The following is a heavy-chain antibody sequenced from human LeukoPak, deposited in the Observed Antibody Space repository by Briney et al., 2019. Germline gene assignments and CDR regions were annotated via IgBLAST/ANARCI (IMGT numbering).Heavy chain of an antibody. CDR2: IYYSGST. D-gene: IGHD3-10*01. CDR3: ARGDGFAFDI. J-gene: IGHJ3*02. V-gene: IGHV4-59*01. Sequence: PSETLSLTCTVSGGSISSYYWSWIRQPPGKGLEWIGYIYYSGSTNYNPSLKSRVTTSVDTSKNQFSLKLSSVTAADTAVYYCARGDGFAFDIWGQGTMVTVSS. CDR1: GGSISSYY.